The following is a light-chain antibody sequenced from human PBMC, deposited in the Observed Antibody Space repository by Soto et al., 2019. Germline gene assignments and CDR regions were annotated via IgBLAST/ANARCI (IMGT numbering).Light chain of an antibody. CDR1: QSVSRH. CDR3: QQRNNWPPVT. Sequence: MVLTQSPATLSLSPGERATVSCRASQSVSRHLAWYQQKPGQAPRLLNHDASNRATGIPARFSGSGSGTDFTLTISSLEPEDFAVYYCQQRNNWPPVTFGGGTKV. J-gene: IGKJ4*01. CDR2: DAS. V-gene: IGKV3-11*01.